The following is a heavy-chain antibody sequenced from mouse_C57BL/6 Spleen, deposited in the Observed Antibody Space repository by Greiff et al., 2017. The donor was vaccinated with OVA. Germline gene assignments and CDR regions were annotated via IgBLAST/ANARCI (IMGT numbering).Heavy chain of an antibody. V-gene: IGHV1-72*01. CDR3: ARWVDYGSSYVDYAMDY. J-gene: IGHJ4*01. CDR1: GYTFTSYW. Sequence: QVQLQQPGAELVKPGASVKLSCKASGYTFTSYWMHWVKQRPGRGLEWIGRIDPNSGGTKYNEKFKSKATLTVDKPSSTAYMQLSSLTSEDSAVYYCARWVDYGSSYVDYAMDYWGQGTSVTVSS. D-gene: IGHD1-1*01. CDR2: IDPNSGGT.